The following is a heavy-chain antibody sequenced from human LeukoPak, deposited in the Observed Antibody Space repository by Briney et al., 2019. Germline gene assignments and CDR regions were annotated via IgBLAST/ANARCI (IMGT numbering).Heavy chain of an antibody. D-gene: IGHD6-19*01. CDR3: ARVSRYSSGWYSSYYYYYMDV. V-gene: IGHV3-7*01. J-gene: IGHJ6*03. Sequence: GGSLRLSCAASGFTFSSYWMNWVRQAPGKGLEWVANIKQDGSEKYYVDSVKGRFTISRDNAKNSLYLQMNSLRAEDTAVYYCARVSRYSSGWYSSYYYYYMDVWGKGTTVTISS. CDR2: IKQDGSEK. CDR1: GFTFSSYW.